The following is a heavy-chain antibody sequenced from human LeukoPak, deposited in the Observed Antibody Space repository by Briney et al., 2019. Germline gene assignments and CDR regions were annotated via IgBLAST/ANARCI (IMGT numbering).Heavy chain of an antibody. V-gene: IGHV5-51*01. CDR1: GSSFTSYW. D-gene: IGHD5-12*01. J-gene: IGHJ4*02. Sequence: GESLKISCQGSGSSFTSYWIGWVRQLPGKGLEWMGIIYPGDSDTRYSPSFQGQVTISADKSISTAYLQWSSLKASDTAMYHCARFRVDMSPTNGYWGQGTLVTVSS. CDR2: IYPGDSDT. CDR3: ARFRVDMSPTNGY.